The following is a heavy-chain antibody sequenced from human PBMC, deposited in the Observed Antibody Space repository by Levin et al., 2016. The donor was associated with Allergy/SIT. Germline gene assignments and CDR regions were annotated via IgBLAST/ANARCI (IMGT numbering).Heavy chain of an antibody. V-gene: IGHV3-74*01. CDR2: VNTDGSIM. CDR1: GFALGDYW. D-gene: IGHD3-9*01. Sequence: GESLKISCKVSGFALGDYWMHWVRQAPGKGLVWVSRVNTDGSIMTYADSVRGRFTMSRDEAENTLYLHMNSLRAEDTAVYYCGRYGRYSDWLHALDIWGQGTMVTVSS. J-gene: IGHJ3*02. CDR3: GRYGRYSDWLHALDI.